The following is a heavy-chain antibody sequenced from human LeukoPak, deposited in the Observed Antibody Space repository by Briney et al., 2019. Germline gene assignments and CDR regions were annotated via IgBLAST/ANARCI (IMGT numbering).Heavy chain of an antibody. CDR1: GFTFDDYA. J-gene: IGHJ3*02. Sequence: GGSLRLSCAASGFTFDDYAMHWVRQAPGKGLEGVSGISWNSGSIGYADSVKGRFTISRDNAKNSLYLQMNSLRAEDTALYYCAKAISGYSYGFDAFDIWGQGTMVTVSS. CDR3: AKAISGYSYGFDAFDI. CDR2: ISWNSGSI. D-gene: IGHD5-18*01. V-gene: IGHV3-9*01.